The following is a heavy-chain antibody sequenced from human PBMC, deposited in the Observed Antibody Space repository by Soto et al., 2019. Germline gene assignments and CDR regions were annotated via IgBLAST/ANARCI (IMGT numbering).Heavy chain of an antibody. CDR2: IHYTGST. J-gene: IGHJ3*02. Sequence: QVQLQVSGPGVLKPSETLSLTCTVSGGSISNYYWSWIRQPPGKGLEWIGYIHYTGSTNYNPSLKSRVRLSVDTSTNHLSLHLSSVTAADTAVYYCARHLRVGAGIALDIWGQGTTVTVSS. D-gene: IGHD1-26*01. CDR3: ARHLRVGAGIALDI. V-gene: IGHV4-59*08. CDR1: GGSISNYY.